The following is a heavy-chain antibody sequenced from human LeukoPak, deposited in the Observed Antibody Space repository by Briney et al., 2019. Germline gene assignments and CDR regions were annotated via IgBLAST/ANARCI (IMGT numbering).Heavy chain of an antibody. J-gene: IGHJ3*02. Sequence: GGSLRLSCAASGFTFSRYWMTWVRQAPGKGLEWVANIKEDGSEKYYVDSVKGRFTISRDNAKNSLYLQMNSLRAEDTAVYYCARESGSSWDDDAFDIWGQGTMVTVSS. CDR2: IKEDGSEK. D-gene: IGHD6-13*01. V-gene: IGHV3-7*01. CDR3: ARESGSSWDDDAFDI. CDR1: GFTFSRYW.